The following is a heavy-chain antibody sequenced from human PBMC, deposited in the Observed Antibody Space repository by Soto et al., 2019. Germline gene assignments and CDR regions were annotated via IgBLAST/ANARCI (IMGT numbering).Heavy chain of an antibody. CDR2: IIPIFGTA. CDR3: ARGITMVRGVIIEALYGMDV. V-gene: IGHV1-69*01. D-gene: IGHD3-10*01. Sequence: QVQLVQSGAEVKKPGSSVKVSCKASGGTFSSYAISWVRQAPGQGLEWMGGIIPIFGTANYAQKFQGRVTMTADESTSTAYMELSSLRSEDTAVYYCARGITMVRGVIIEALYGMDVWGQGTTVTLSS. J-gene: IGHJ6*02. CDR1: GGTFSSYA.